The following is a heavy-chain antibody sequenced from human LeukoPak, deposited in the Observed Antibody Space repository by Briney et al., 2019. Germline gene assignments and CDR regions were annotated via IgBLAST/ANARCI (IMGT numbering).Heavy chain of an antibody. D-gene: IGHD2-2*01. CDR2: IYTSGGT. Sequence: SSETLSLTCTVSGGSISSGSYYWSWIRQPAGKGLEWIGRIYTSGGTNYNPSLKSRVTISVDTSKNQFSLKLSSVTAADTAVYYCARDPTYRDAFDIWGQGTMVTVSS. CDR3: ARDPTYRDAFDI. CDR1: GGSISSGSYY. J-gene: IGHJ3*02. V-gene: IGHV4-61*02.